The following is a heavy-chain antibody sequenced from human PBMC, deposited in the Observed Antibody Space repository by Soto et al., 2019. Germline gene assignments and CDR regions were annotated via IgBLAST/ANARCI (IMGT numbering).Heavy chain of an antibody. CDR2: ISSSSSYI. D-gene: IGHD5-12*01. J-gene: IGHJ6*02. CDR3: ARVWEDIVAQTNYYYGMDV. CDR1: GFTFSSYS. V-gene: IGHV3-21*01. Sequence: GSLRLSCAASGFTFSSYSMNWVRQAPGKGLEWVSSISSSSSYIYYADSVKGRFTISRDNAKNSLYLQMNSLRAEDTAVYYCARVWEDIVAQTNYYYGMDVWGQGTTVTVSS.